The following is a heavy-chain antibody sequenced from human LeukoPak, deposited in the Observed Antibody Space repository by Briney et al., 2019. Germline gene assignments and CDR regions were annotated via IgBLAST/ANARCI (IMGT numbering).Heavy chain of an antibody. CDR3: ARDHDGSGFDY. CDR1: GFTVSSNY. Sequence: GGSLRLSCAASGFTVSSNYMCWVRQAPGKGLEWVSVIYSGGSTYYADSVKGRFTISRDNSKNTLYLQMNSLRAEDTAVYYCARDHDGSGFDYWGQGTLVTVSS. D-gene: IGHD3-10*01. CDR2: IYSGGST. V-gene: IGHV3-53*01. J-gene: IGHJ4*02.